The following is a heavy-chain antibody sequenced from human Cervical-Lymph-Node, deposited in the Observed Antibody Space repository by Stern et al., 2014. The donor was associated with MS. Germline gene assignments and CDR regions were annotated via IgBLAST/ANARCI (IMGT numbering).Heavy chain of an antibody. J-gene: IGHJ4*02. CDR2: IKSDGSNT. D-gene: IGHD3-3*01. CDR3: ARDRSGPDY. V-gene: IGHV3-74*01. CDR1: GFTFNDYW. Sequence: EVQLVESGGGSAQPGGSLRLSCAASGFTFNDYWMNWVRQVPGKGLVWVACIKSDGSNTTYADSAKGRFTISRDNAKNTLYLQMNSLRAEDTAVYYCARDRSGPDYWGQGTLVTVSS.